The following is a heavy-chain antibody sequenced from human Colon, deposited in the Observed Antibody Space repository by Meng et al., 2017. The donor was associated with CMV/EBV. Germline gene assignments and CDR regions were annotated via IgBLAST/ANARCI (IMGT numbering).Heavy chain of an antibody. J-gene: IGHJ4*02. CDR3: ARSTYSSGWYSSGESDY. Sequence: SETLSLTCTVSGGSISSYYWSWIRQPPGKGLEWIGYIYYSGSTNYNPSLKSRVTISVDTSKHQFSLKLSSVTAADTAVYYCARSTYSSGWYSSGESDYWGQGTLVTVSS. CDR2: IYYSGST. CDR1: GGSISSYY. D-gene: IGHD6-19*01. V-gene: IGHV4-59*01.